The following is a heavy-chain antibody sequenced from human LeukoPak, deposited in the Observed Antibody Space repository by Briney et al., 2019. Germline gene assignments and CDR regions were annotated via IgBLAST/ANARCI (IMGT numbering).Heavy chain of an antibody. CDR3: AKDVAAAGVEYFQH. J-gene: IGHJ1*01. D-gene: IGHD6-13*01. CDR2: ISWNSGSI. V-gene: IGHV3-9*01. Sequence: GGSLRLSCAASGFTFDDYAMHWVRQAPGKGLEWVSGISWNSGSIGYADSVKGRFTISRDNAKNSLYLQMNSLRAEDTALYYCAKDVAAAGVEYFQHWGQGTLVTVSS. CDR1: GFTFDDYA.